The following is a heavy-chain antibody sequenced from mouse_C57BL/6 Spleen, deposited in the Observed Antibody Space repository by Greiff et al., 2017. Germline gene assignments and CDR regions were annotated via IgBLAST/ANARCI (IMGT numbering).Heavy chain of an antibody. CDR3: ARHEECYYGSSSYAKGD. J-gene: IGHJ4*01. CDR2: FYPGSGSI. D-gene: IGHD1-1*01. CDR1: GYTFTEYT. V-gene: IGHV1-62-2*01. Sequence: VQLQQSGAELVKPGASVKLSCKASGYTFTEYTIPWVKQRSGQGLEWIGWFYPGSGSIKYNEKFKDKAKLTADKSSSTVYMELSRLTTEDSAVYFGARHEECYYGSSSYAKGDWGPGPTVSVST.